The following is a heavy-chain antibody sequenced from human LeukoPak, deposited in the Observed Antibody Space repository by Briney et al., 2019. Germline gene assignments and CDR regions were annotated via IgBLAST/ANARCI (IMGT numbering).Heavy chain of an antibody. D-gene: IGHD3-16*02. CDR2: ISNDGSYT. V-gene: IGHV3-30*18. Sequence: PGRSLRLSCAASGLTFSNYGIHWVRQAPGMGLRWVAVISNDGSYTYYADSVKGRFTISRDNSKNTLYLQMNSLRAEDTAVYFCAKGFGRLGELSLQPIDYWGQGTLVTVSS. J-gene: IGHJ4*02. CDR3: AKGFGRLGELSLQPIDY. CDR1: GLTFSNYG.